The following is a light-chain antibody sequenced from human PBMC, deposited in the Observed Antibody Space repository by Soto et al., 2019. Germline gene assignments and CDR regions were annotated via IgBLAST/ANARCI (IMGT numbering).Light chain of an antibody. CDR1: QSVSSSY. J-gene: IGKJ1*01. Sequence: PGERATLSCRASQSVSSSYLACYQQKPGQAPRLLIYGASSRVTGIPDRFSGSGSGTDFTLTISRLEPEDFAVYYCQQYGSSPPTFGQGTKVEIK. CDR3: QQYGSSPPT. V-gene: IGKV3-20*01. CDR2: GAS.